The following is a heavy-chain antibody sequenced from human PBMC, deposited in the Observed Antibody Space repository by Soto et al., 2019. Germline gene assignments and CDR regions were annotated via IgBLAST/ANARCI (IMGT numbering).Heavy chain of an antibody. CDR2: INHSGST. V-gene: IGHV4-34*01. J-gene: IGHJ6*03. Sequence: SETLSLTCTVYGGSFSGYYWSWIRQPPGKGLEWIGEINHSGSTNYNPSLKSRVTISVDTSKNQFSLKLSSVTAADTAVYYCARVPIVVIQTYYYYYYYMDVWGKGTTVTVSS. CDR3: ARVPIVVIQTYYYYYYYMDV. CDR1: GGSFSGYY. D-gene: IGHD2-15*01.